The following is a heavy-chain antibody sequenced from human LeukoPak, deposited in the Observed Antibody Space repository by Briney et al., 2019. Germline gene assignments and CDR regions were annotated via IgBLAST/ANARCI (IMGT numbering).Heavy chain of an antibody. CDR2: VYSGGDT. CDR1: GFTVSNNY. J-gene: IGHJ5*02. V-gene: IGHV3-66*01. Sequence: GGSLRLSCAASGFTVSNNYMNWVRQAPGKGLEWVSLVYSGGDTHYADSVKGRFTISRDSSKNTLYLQMNSLRAEDTAVYYCARDPPAVRTNTYAWGQGTLVTVSS. CDR3: ARDPPAVRTNTYA. D-gene: IGHD4/OR15-4a*01.